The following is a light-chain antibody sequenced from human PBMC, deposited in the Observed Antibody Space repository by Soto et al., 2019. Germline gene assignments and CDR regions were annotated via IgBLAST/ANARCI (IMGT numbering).Light chain of an antibody. CDR3: SSYAGSNNKVV. V-gene: IGLV2-8*01. CDR2: EVS. J-gene: IGLJ2*01. Sequence: QSVLTQPPSASGSPGQSVTISCTGTSSDIGSYNYVSWYQQHPGKAPKLMIYEVSKRPSGVPDRFSGSKSGNTASLTVSGLRAEDEANYYCSSYAGSNNKVVFGGGTKLTVL. CDR1: SSDIGSYNY.